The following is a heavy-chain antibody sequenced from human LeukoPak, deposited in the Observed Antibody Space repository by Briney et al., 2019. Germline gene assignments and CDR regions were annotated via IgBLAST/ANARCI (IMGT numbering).Heavy chain of an antibody. CDR2: ISGSGGST. Sequence: SGGSLRLSCAASGFTFSSYAMSWVRQAPGKGLEWVSAISGSGGSTYYADSVKGRFTISRDNSKNTLYLQMNSLRAEDTAVYYCARVQSSTINCFDPWGQGTLVTVSS. CDR3: ARVQSSTINCFDP. J-gene: IGHJ5*02. V-gene: IGHV3-23*01. CDR1: GFTFSSYA. D-gene: IGHD6-13*01.